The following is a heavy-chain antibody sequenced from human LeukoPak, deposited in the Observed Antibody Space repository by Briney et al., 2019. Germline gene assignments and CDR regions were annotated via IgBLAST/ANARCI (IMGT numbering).Heavy chain of an antibody. Sequence: GGSLRLSCAASGFTFSSHAMSCVRHAPGKGLEWVSVISGSGGHTDHADSVEGRSTISRDNSNNTLYLQMNSQRAEDTAVHYCAETTRMIAGNSGGAFDGWGQGTMVTVS. J-gene: IGHJ3*01. CDR3: AETTRMIAGNSGGAFDG. CDR1: GFTFSSHA. D-gene: IGHD2-21*01. CDR2: ISGSGGHT. V-gene: IGHV3-23*01.